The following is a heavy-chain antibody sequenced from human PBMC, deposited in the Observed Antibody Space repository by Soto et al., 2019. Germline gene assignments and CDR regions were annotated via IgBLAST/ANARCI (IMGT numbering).Heavy chain of an antibody. CDR2: IDGSGGTI. J-gene: IGHJ4*02. V-gene: IGHV3-23*01. Sequence: EVQLLESGGGLVQPGGSLRLSCAASGFTFSNYVMTWVRQAPGKGLEWVSSIDGSGGTIYYADSGEGRFTISRDNSKNNLYLQMNSLRAEDTAVYYCAKYKLGATSNLDYWGKGTLVTVSS. D-gene: IGHD1-26*01. CDR3: AKYKLGATSNLDY. CDR1: GFTFSNYV.